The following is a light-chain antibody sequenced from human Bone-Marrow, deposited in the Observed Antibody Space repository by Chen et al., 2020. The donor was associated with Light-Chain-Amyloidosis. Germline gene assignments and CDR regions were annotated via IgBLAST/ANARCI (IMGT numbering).Light chain of an antibody. Sequence: SHELTQPPSVSVSPGQTARITCSGDDLPTKYAYWYQQKPGQAPVLVIHRDTERPSGISEGFSGSSSGKTATLTISGVQAEDEADYHCQSADSSGTYEVIFGGGTKLTVL. CDR2: RDT. V-gene: IGLV3-25*03. CDR3: QSADSSGTYEVI. J-gene: IGLJ2*01. CDR1: DLPTKY.